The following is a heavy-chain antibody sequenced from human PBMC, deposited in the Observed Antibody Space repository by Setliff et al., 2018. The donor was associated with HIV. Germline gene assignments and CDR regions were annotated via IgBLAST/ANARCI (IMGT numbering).Heavy chain of an antibody. D-gene: IGHD3-3*01. CDR2: IYITGST. CDR1: GGSISSGSYY. J-gene: IGHJ4*01. V-gene: IGHV4-61*02. CDR3: ARGRDYTGSWFRPFYRDF. Sequence: PSETLSLTCTVSGGSISSGSYYWSWIRQPAGKGLEWIGRIYITGSTNYNPSLKSRVTISVDTSKNQFSLKLTSVTAADTAIYYCARGRDYTGSWFRPFYRDFWGHGNLVTVS.